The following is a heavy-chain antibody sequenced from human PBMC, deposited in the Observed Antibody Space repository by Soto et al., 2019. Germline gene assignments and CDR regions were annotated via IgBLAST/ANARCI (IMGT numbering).Heavy chain of an antibody. Sequence: QVQLVQSGTEVKKPGSSVKVSCKASGGTFRNYPINWVRQAPGQGLEWMGSIFPLTGIPDYAQNFQARLTISAQKSTSTAYKELSSLTSDDTAMYFCARGPLVVLNYFESWGQGTLVTVSS. J-gene: IGHJ4*02. CDR3: ARGPLVVLNYFES. CDR2: IFPLTGIP. CDR1: GGTFRNYP. V-gene: IGHV1-69*02.